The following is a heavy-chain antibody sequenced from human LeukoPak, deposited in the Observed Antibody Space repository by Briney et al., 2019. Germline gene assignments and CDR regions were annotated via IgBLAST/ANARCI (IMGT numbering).Heavy chain of an antibody. CDR3: AKDGSYDFWSGYPLVGYYFGY. D-gene: IGHD3-3*01. CDR2: ISGSGGST. V-gene: IGHV3-23*01. J-gene: IGHJ4*02. Sequence: GGSLRLSCAASGFTFSSYAMSWVRQAPGKGLEWVSTISGSGGSTYYADSVKGRFTISRDNSKNTLYLQMNSLRAEDTAVYYCAKDGSYDFWSGYPLVGYYFGYWGQGTLVTVSS. CDR1: GFTFSSYA.